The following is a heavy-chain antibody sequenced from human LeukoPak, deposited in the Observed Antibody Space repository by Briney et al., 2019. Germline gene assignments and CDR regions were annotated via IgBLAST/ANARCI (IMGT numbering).Heavy chain of an antibody. V-gene: IGHV3-20*04. CDR1: GFVYENYG. CDR2: INWNGGKI. CDR3: ARDPYSGSYGNYYYYFMDV. J-gene: IGHJ6*03. Sequence: GGSLRLSCEASGFVYENYGMTWVRQVPGKGLEWLCGINWNGGKIVYADSVEGRFTISRDNAKNSLYLQMNSLRAEDTAVYYCARDPYSGSYGNYYYYFMDVWGKGTTVTISS. D-gene: IGHD1-26*01.